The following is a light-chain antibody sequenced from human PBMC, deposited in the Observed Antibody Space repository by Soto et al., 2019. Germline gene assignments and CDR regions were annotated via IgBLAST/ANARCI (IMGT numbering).Light chain of an antibody. CDR2: DAS. CDR3: QQRTNWPGIS. V-gene: IGKV3-11*01. CDR1: QSVSSY. J-gene: IGKJ5*01. Sequence: EMVLTQSPATLSLSPGERATLSCRASQSVSSYLAWYQQKPGQAPRLLIYDASNRATGIPARFSGSGSGTDFTLTISSLEPDDFAVYYCQQRTNWPGISFGQGTRLEIK.